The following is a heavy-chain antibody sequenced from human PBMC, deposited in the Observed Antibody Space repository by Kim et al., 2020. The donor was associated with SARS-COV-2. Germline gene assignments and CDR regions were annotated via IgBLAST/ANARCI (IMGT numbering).Heavy chain of an antibody. D-gene: IGHD3-10*01. CDR1: GFTFSSYG. CDR3: ARMWVRGIIITNYFYYGMAV. CDR2: IWYDGSNK. Sequence: GGSLRLSCAASGFTFSSYGMHWVRPAPGKGVEWVAIIWYDGSNKYYADSVKGRFTISRDNSKNTLYLQMNSLRAEETAVYFCARMWVRGIIITNYFYYGMAVWGQGTTLTVSS. J-gene: IGHJ6*02. V-gene: IGHV3-33*01.